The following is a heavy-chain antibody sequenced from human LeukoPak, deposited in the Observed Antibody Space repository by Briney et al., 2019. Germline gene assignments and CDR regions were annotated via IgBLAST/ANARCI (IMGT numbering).Heavy chain of an antibody. CDR2: ISSSSSYI. D-gene: IGHD5-12*01. CDR3: ARWDIRGTAHQLDY. Sequence: GGSLRLSCAASGFTFSSYSMNWVRQAPGKGLEWVSSISSSSSYIYYADSVKGRFTISRDNARNSMFLQMNSLRAEDTAVYYCARWDIRGTAHQLDYWGQGTLVTVSS. V-gene: IGHV3-21*01. CDR1: GFTFSSYS. J-gene: IGHJ4*02.